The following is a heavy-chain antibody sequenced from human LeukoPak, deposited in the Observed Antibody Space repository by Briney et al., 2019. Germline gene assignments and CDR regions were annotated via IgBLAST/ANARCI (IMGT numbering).Heavy chain of an antibody. J-gene: IGHJ4*02. CDR2: ISAYNGNT. CDR3: ARDGLPEWELYPYCFDY. CDR1: GYTFTRYG. V-gene: IGHV1-18*01. Sequence: ASVKVSCKASGYTFTRYGISWVRQAPEQGLEWMGWISAYNGNTNYAQKLQGRVTMTTDTSTSTAYMELRSLRSDDTPVYYCARDGLPEWELYPYCFDYWGQGTLVTVSS. D-gene: IGHD1-26*01.